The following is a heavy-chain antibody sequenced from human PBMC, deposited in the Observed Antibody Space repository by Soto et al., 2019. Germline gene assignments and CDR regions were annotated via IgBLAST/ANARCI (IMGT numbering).Heavy chain of an antibody. Sequence: VQLLESGGGLIQPGGSLSLSCAASGFTFSYGIHWLRQAPGKGLEWVAYLSYDSSNKFYGDSVKGRFTMSRDNSKSTRFLQMNSLRADDTAVYYCAKLVIGYCSGNTCDDYWGQGTLVAFSS. CDR1: GFTFSYG. CDR2: LSYDSSNK. J-gene: IGHJ4*02. CDR3: AKLVIGYCSGNTCDDY. V-gene: IGHV3-30*18. D-gene: IGHD2-15*01.